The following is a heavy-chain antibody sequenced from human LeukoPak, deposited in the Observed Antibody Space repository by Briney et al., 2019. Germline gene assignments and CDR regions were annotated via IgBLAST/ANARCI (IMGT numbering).Heavy chain of an antibody. CDR1: GFTFSSYA. Sequence: GGSLRLSCAASGFTFSSYAMSWVRQAPGKGLEWVSAISGSGGSTYYADSVKGRFTISRDNSKNTLYLQMNSLRAEDTAVYYCAKAPDPYGSGTYFDYWGQGTLVTVSS. CDR2: ISGSGGST. J-gene: IGHJ4*02. V-gene: IGHV3-23*01. D-gene: IGHD3-10*01. CDR3: AKAPDPYGSGTYFDY.